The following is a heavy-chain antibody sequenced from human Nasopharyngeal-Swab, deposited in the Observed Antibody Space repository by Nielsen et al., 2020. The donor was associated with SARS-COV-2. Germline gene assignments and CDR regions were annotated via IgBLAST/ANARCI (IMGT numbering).Heavy chain of an antibody. CDR2: IIPILGLA. CDR1: GGTFSNYA. Sequence: SVKVSCKASGGTFSNYAISWVRQAPGQGLEWMGRIIPILGLANYAQKFLGRVTITADKSTNTAYMELSSLRSEDTAVYYCARDTPEDTTLVTAYYYYMDVWGKGTTVTVSS. V-gene: IGHV1-69*04. D-gene: IGHD5-18*01. J-gene: IGHJ6*03. CDR3: ARDTPEDTTLVTAYYYYMDV.